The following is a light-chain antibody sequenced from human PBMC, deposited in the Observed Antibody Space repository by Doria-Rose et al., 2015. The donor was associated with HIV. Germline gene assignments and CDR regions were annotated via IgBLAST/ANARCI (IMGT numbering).Light chain of an antibody. J-gene: IGKJ3*01. CDR2: WAS. V-gene: IGKV4-1*01. CDR1: QSLLYTSKNY. Sequence: TQSPGSLGMSLGERATLNCKSNQSLLYTSKNYLAWYQQKPGQPPKLLIYWASTRQSGVPARFSGSGSGTDFTFTISSLEAEDVAVYYCQQYYDTPSFGPGTTVDIK. CDR3: QQYYDTPS.